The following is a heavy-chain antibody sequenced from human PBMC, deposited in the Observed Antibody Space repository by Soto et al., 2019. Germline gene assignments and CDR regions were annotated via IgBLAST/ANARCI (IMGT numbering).Heavy chain of an antibody. J-gene: IGHJ5*02. D-gene: IGHD2-15*01. CDR1: GGNLSSYY. Sequence: SETLSLTCSFYGGNLSSYYWSWIRQPPGKGLEWIGYMYYGGRTNYNPSLKSRVTISVDTSKMQVSLKLSSVTAADTAVYFCARGTPSPLIVRSSRGPWFDPWGQGNLVTVSS. V-gene: IGHV4-59*08. CDR3: ARGTPSPLIVRSSRGPWFDP. CDR2: MYYGGRT.